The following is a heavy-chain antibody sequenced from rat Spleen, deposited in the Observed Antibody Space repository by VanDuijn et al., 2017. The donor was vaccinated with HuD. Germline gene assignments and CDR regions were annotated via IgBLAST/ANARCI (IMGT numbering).Heavy chain of an antibody. CDR2: ISTSGGST. CDR1: GFSFTNYG. Sequence: EVQLVESGGGLVQPGRSLKLSCVASGFSFTNYGMHWIRQAPTKGLEWVATISTSGGSTYYRDSVKGRFTISRDNAKSTLYLQVDSLGSEDTATYYCARHGGRRAPNGYFDHWGQGVMVTVSS. J-gene: IGHJ2*01. D-gene: IGHD3-4*01. V-gene: IGHV5S23*01. CDR3: ARHGGRRAPNGYFDH.